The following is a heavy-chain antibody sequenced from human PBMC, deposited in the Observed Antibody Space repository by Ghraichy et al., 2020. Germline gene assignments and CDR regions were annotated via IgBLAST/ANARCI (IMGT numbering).Heavy chain of an antibody. J-gene: IGHJ4*02. CDR3: AKVRREYSGYETIFDY. CDR1: GFTFSSYG. Sequence: GGSLRLSCAASGFTFSSYGMHWVRQAPGKGLEWVAVISYDGSNKYYADSVKGRFTISRDNSKNTLYLQMNSLRAEDTAVYYCAKVRREYSGYETIFDYWGQGTLVTVSS. V-gene: IGHV3-30*18. CDR2: ISYDGSNK. D-gene: IGHD5-12*01.